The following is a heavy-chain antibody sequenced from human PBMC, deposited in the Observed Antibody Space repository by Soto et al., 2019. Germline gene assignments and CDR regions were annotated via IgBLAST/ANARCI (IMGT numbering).Heavy chain of an antibody. J-gene: IGHJ3*02. V-gene: IGHV3-23*01. Sequence: EVQLLESGGGLVQPGGSLRLSCVASGFTFTTYAMSWVRQAPGKGLEWVSTIGGSGRSTYYADSVKGRFTVSRDNSKNPLYLQMDCLRTEDTAVYYCAKKGPPRDAFDIWGQGTMVTVSS. CDR1: GFTFTTYA. CDR3: AKKGPPRDAFDI. CDR2: IGGSGRST.